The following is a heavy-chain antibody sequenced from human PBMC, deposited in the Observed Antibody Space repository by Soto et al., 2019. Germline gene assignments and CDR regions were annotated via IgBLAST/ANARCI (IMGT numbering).Heavy chain of an antibody. CDR3: ARDQYSSGWLLDY. D-gene: IGHD6-19*01. CDR1: GEERAYNTAA. Sequence: VTCAMSGEERAYNTAAWNWIRQSPSRGLEWLGRTYYKSKWYNDYAVSVKSRITIKSDTSKNQFSLQLNSVTPEDTAVYYCARDQYSSGWLLDYWGQGTLVTGFS. J-gene: IGHJ4*02. V-gene: IGHV6-1*01. CDR2: TYYKSKWYN.